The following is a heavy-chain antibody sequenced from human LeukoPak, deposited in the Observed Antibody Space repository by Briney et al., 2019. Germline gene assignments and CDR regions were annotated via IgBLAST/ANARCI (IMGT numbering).Heavy chain of an antibody. D-gene: IGHD2-21*02. CDR3: AGGGACPDY. J-gene: IGHJ4*02. Sequence: ASETLSLTCTVSGGSISSYYWSWIRQPPGKGLEWIGYIYYSGSTNYNASLKSRVTISVDTSKNQFSLELTSVTAADTAVYYCAGGGACPDYWAQGTLVTVSS. V-gene: IGHV4-59*01. CDR1: GGSISSYY. CDR2: IYYSGST.